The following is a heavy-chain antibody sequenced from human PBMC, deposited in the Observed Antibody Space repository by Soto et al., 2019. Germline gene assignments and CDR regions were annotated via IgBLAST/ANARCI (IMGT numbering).Heavy chain of an antibody. J-gene: IGHJ3*02. Sequence: PGGSLRLSCAASGFIFSSYGMHWVRQAPGKGLEWVAVIWYDGSNKYYADSVKGRFTISRDNSKNTLYLQMNSLRAEDTAVYYCAREATMIVVEDAIDIWGQGTMVTVSS. CDR2: IWYDGSNK. D-gene: IGHD3-22*01. CDR1: GFIFSSYG. V-gene: IGHV3-33*01. CDR3: AREATMIVVEDAIDI.